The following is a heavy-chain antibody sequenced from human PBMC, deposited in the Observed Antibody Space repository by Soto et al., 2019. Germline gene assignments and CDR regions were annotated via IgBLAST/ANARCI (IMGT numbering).Heavy chain of an antibody. CDR2: IYYSGST. CDR3: ARTNPIAAAGTACDI. Sequence: SETLSLTCTVSGGSISSYYWSWIRQPPGKGLEWIGYIYYSGSTNYNPSLKSRVTISVNTSKNQFSLKLSSVTAADTAVYYCARTNPIAAAGTACDIWGQGTMGTVSS. D-gene: IGHD6-13*01. V-gene: IGHV4-59*01. CDR1: GGSISSYY. J-gene: IGHJ3*02.